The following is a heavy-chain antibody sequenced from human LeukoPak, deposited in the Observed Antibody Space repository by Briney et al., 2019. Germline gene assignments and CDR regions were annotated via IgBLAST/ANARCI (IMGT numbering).Heavy chain of an antibody. CDR1: GGSISSGNW. CDR3: ARRFHGENYFDY. CDR2: ISHSGST. V-gene: IGHV4-4*02. Sequence: PSGTLSLTCAVSGGSISSGNWWSWVRQPPGKGLEWIGEISHSGSTNYNPSLKSRVTISVDKSKNQFSLKLSSVTAADTAVYYCARRFHGENYFDYWGQGTLVTVSS. J-gene: IGHJ4*02. D-gene: IGHD3-16*01.